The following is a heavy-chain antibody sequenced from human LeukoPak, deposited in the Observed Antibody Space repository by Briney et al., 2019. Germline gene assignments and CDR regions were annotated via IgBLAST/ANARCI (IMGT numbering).Heavy chain of an antibody. CDR3: ARVGFAAPDY. Sequence: GGSLRLSCAASGFTFSTYSMNWVRQAPGKGLEWVAVIWYDGSNKYYADSVKGRFTISRDNSKNTLYLQMNSLRAEDTAVYYCARVGFAAPDYWGQGTLVTVSS. CDR2: IWYDGSNK. D-gene: IGHD6-25*01. V-gene: IGHV3-33*08. CDR1: GFTFSTYS. J-gene: IGHJ4*02.